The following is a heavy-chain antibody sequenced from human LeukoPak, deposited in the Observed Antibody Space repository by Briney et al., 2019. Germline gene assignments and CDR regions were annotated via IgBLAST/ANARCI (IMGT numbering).Heavy chain of an antibody. V-gene: IGHV1-2*02. CDR2: ITPSGGT. CDR3: ARDRYGDGFAHFDY. J-gene: IGHJ4*02. CDR1: GYTFTNYA. D-gene: IGHD5-24*01. Sequence: ASVNVSCKASGYTFTNYAMHWVRQAPGQGLEWMGWITPSGGTNYPQKFQGRVAITRDTSITTAYMDLSRLTSDDPAVYYCARDRYGDGFAHFDYWGQGALVTVSS.